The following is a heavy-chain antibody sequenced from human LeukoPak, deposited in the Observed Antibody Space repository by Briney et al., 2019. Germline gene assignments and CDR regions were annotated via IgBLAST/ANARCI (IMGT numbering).Heavy chain of an antibody. Sequence: GGSLRLSYAASGFTVSSNYMSWVRQAPGKGLEWVSVIYSGGSTYYADSVKGRFTISRDNYKNTLYLQMNSLRAEDTAVYYCASSRGYYDYVWGSYRFSYFDYWGQGTLVTVSS. CDR2: IYSGGST. J-gene: IGHJ4*02. CDR3: ASSRGYYDYVWGSYRFSYFDY. V-gene: IGHV3-66*01. D-gene: IGHD3-16*02. CDR1: GFTVSSNY.